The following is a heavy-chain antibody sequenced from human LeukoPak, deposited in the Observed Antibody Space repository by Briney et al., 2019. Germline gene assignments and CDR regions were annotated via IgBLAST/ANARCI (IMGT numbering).Heavy chain of an antibody. Sequence: GGSLRLPCAASGFTFSSYSMNWVRQAPGKGLEWVSYVTSSSSTIYYADSVKGRFAISRDNAKNSLYLQMNSLRAEDTAVYYCAREGIRGSSWYYFDYWGQGTLVTVSS. CDR2: VTSSSSTI. V-gene: IGHV3-48*04. CDR1: GFTFSSYS. CDR3: AREGIRGSSWYYFDY. D-gene: IGHD6-13*01. J-gene: IGHJ4*02.